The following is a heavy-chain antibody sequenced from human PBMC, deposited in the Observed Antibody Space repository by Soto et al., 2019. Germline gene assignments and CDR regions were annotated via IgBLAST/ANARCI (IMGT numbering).Heavy chain of an antibody. CDR2: INPSGGST. V-gene: IGHV1-46*03. Sequence: ASVKVSCQASGYTFTSYYMHWVRQAPGQGLEWMGIINPSGGSTSYAQKFQGRVTMTRDTSTSTVYMELSSLRSEDTAVYYCARGPIFGVEDDAFDIWGQGTMVTVSS. J-gene: IGHJ3*02. CDR1: GYTFTSYY. D-gene: IGHD3-3*01. CDR3: ARGPIFGVEDDAFDI.